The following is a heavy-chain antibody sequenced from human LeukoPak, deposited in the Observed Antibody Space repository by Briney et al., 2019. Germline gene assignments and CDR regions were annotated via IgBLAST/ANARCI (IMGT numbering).Heavy chain of an antibody. CDR1: GNSFTGYY. CDR3: ARSPDILTGEKFDY. J-gene: IGHJ4*02. Sequence: ASVKVSCKASGNSFTGYYIHWVRQAPGQGLEWMGWINPDGGDTNYAQKFQGRVTMTRDTSISTAYMELSRLRFDDTAVYYCARSPDILTGEKFDYWGQGTLVTVSS. CDR2: INPDGGDT. D-gene: IGHD3-9*01. V-gene: IGHV1-2*02.